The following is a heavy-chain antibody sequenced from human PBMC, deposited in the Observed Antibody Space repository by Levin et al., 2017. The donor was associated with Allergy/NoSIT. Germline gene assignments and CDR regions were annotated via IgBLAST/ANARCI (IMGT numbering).Heavy chain of an antibody. V-gene: IGHV3-7*01. J-gene: IGHJ4*02. CDR3: VILHLRSVGDDY. CDR2: IKHDGDEK. Sequence: PGGSLRLSCAASGFIFSDFWLTWVRQAPGKGLEWVANIKHDGDEKYYVDSVKGRFSISRDNAKNSLYLQMNSLTAEDTAVYYCVILHLRSVGDDYWGQGTRVTVSS. D-gene: IGHD3-10*01. CDR1: GFIFSDFW.